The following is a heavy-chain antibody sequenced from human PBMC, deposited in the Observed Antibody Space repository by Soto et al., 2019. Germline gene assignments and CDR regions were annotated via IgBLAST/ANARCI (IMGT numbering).Heavy chain of an antibody. CDR3: ARKGDFWSGYYSPFDY. J-gene: IGHJ4*02. CDR1: GFTFSSYS. CDR2: ISSSSSNI. Sequence: EVQLVESGGGLVQPGGSLRLSCAASGFTFSSYSMNWVRQAPGKGLEWVSYISSSSSNIYYADSVKGRFTISRDNAKNSLYLQMNSLRAEDTAVYYCARKGDFWSGYYSPFDYWGQGTLVTVSS. D-gene: IGHD3-3*01. V-gene: IGHV3-48*01.